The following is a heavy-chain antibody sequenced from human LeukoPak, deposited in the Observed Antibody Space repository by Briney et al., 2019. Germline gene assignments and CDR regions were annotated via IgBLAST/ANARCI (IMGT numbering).Heavy chain of an antibody. J-gene: IGHJ4*02. Sequence: KTGGSLRLSCAASGFSFSTNWRTWVRQAPGKGLEWLASIKYDGSDKYYVESAKGRFTISRDNAKSSLYLQMDSLRVEDTAVYYCARDRPYGSYDYWGQGTLVTVSS. CDR2: IKYDGSDK. CDR1: GFSFSTNW. V-gene: IGHV3-7*01. D-gene: IGHD1-26*01. CDR3: ARDRPYGSYDY.